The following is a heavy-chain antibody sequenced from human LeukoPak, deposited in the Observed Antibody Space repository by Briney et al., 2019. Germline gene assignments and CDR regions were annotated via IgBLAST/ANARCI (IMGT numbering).Heavy chain of an antibody. CDR2: IGGSGSTT. D-gene: IGHD2/OR15-2a*01. Sequence: GGSLRLSCAVSGFTFSDFEMNWVRQAPGKGPEWISYIGGSGSTTYYADSVKGRFTISRDNAKNSLFLQMNSLRGEDTAVYYCARDPTLASLSTEYFQHWGQGTLVTVSS. CDR3: ARDPTLASLSTEYFQH. J-gene: IGHJ1*01. V-gene: IGHV3-48*03. CDR1: GFTFSDFE.